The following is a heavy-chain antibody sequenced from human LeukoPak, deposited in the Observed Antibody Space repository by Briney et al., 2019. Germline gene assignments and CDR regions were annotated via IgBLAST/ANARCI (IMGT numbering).Heavy chain of an antibody. Sequence: AGGSLRLSCAASGFTFSSYAMHWVRQAPGKGLEWVAVISYDGSNKYYADSVKGRFTISRDQSKNTLFLQMNNLRVEDTAVYYCTRDPVTYCGGDCWGQGTLVTVSS. D-gene: IGHD2-21*01. V-gene: IGHV3-30*14. J-gene: IGHJ4*02. CDR1: GFTFSSYA. CDR3: TRDPVTYCGGDC. CDR2: ISYDGSNK.